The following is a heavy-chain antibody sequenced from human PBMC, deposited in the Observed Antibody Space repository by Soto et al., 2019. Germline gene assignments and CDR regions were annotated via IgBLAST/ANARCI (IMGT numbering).Heavy chain of an antibody. D-gene: IGHD4-17*01. CDR1: GFTFSSYG. J-gene: IGHJ6*02. V-gene: IGHV3-30*18. Sequence: GGSLRLSCAASGFTFSSYGMHWVRQAPGKGLEWVAVISYDGSNKYYADSVKGRFTISRDNSKNTLYLQMNSLRAEDTAVYYCAKVLLRWHYYYYYGMDVWGQGTTVTVSS. CDR2: ISYDGSNK. CDR3: AKVLLRWHYYYYYGMDV.